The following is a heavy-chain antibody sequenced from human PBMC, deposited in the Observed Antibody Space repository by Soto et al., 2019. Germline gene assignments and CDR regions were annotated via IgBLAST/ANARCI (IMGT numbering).Heavy chain of an antibody. D-gene: IGHD3-9*01. V-gene: IGHV3-72*01. Sequence: EVQLVESGGGLVQPGGSLRLSCAASGFTFSDHYMDWVRQASGKGLEWVGRIRNKANSYTAEYAASVKGRFTISRDDSKKSLYLQMDSLKIEDTALYYCVRAGTGYQLDYWGQGTLVTVSS. CDR1: GFTFSDHY. J-gene: IGHJ4*02. CDR2: IRNKANSYTA. CDR3: VRAGTGYQLDY.